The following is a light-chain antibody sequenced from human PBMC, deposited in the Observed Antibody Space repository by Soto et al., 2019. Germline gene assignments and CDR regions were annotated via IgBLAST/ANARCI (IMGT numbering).Light chain of an antibody. Sequence: DIQMTQSPSTLSASVGDRVTITCRSSQSISSWLAWYQQKPGKAPKLLIYKASSLESGVPSRFSGSRSGTAFTLTISSLQPDDFATYSCQQYNSYWTFGQGTKVEIK. V-gene: IGKV1-5*03. CDR1: QSISSW. J-gene: IGKJ1*01. CDR2: KAS. CDR3: QQYNSYWT.